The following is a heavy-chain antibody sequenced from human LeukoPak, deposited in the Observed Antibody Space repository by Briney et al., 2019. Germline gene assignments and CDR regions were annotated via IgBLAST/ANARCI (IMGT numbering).Heavy chain of an antibody. CDR2: ISSSGSTT. Sequence: PGGSLRLSCAASGFTFSSYEMNWVRQAPGKGLEWVSYISSSGSTTYYADSVKGRFSISRDNAKNSLYLQVNSLRAEDTAVYYCARGYYDSSGYKEYWGQGTLVTVSS. J-gene: IGHJ4*02. CDR3: ARGYYDSSGYKEY. D-gene: IGHD3-22*01. CDR1: GFTFSSYE. V-gene: IGHV3-48*03.